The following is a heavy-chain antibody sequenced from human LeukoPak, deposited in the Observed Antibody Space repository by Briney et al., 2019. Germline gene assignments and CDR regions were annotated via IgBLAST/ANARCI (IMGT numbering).Heavy chain of an antibody. V-gene: IGHV1-2*02. Sequence: ASVKVSCKASGYTFTGYYMHWVRQAPGQGLEWMGWINPNSGGTNYAQKFQGRVTMTKDTSISTAYMELSRLRSDDTAVCYCARPRTGTTGGYFDYWGQGTLVTVSS. D-gene: IGHD1-7*01. CDR1: GYTFTGYY. CDR2: INPNSGGT. J-gene: IGHJ4*02. CDR3: ARPRTGTTGGYFDY.